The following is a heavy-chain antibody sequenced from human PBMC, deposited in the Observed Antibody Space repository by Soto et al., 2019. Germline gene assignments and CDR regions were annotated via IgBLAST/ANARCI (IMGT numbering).Heavy chain of an antibody. CDR2: LSDSGGST. Sequence: GGSLRLSCAASGFTFSSYAMSWVRQAPGKGLEWVSGLSDSGGSTSYADSVKGRFTISRDNSKNTLHLHMNSLRAEDTAVYYCAKVRRTGWSNFDCWGQGTLVTVSS. CDR3: AKVRRTGWSNFDC. V-gene: IGHV3-23*01. D-gene: IGHD2-15*01. CDR1: GFTFSSYA. J-gene: IGHJ4*02.